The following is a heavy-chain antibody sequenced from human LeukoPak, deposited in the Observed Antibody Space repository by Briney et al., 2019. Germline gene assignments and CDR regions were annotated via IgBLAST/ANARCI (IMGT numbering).Heavy chain of an antibody. Sequence: GGSLRLSCVGSGFTFSSYGMRWVRQAAGKGLEWVAFIRHDGSNEYYADSVKGRFTVSRDNSKNTLFLQMNSLRVEEMAVYYCAKEVHPYDSGTYYFDYWGRGTLVTVSS. V-gene: IGHV3-30*02. CDR3: AKEVHPYDSGTYYFDY. CDR2: IRHDGSNE. J-gene: IGHJ4*02. D-gene: IGHD3-10*01. CDR1: GFTFSSYG.